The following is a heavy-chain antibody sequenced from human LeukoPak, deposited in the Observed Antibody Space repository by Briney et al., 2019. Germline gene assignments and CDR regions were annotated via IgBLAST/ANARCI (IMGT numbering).Heavy chain of an antibody. D-gene: IGHD6-19*01. CDR1: GYTFTGYY. CDR2: INPDSGAT. Sequence: ASVKVSCKASGYTFTGYYMHWVRRAPGQGLEWMGWINPDSGATIFAQRFQGRVTMTRDTSISTAYMELSSLRSEDTAVYYCATELYSSGWYDYWGQGTLVTVSS. CDR3: ATELYSSGWYDY. J-gene: IGHJ4*02. V-gene: IGHV1-2*02.